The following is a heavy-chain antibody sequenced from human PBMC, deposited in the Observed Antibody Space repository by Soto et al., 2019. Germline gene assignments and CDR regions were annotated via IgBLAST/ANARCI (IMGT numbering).Heavy chain of an antibody. D-gene: IGHD3-22*01. Sequence: QVQLVQSGAEVKKPGASVKVSCKASGYTFTGYYMHWVRQAPGQGLEWMGWINPNSGGTNYAQKSQGRVTMTRDTSISTAYMELSRLRSDDTAVYYCARLYDSSGYYWGDYWGQGTLVTVSS. CDR1: GYTFTGYY. CDR3: ARLYDSSGYYWGDY. CDR2: INPNSGGT. V-gene: IGHV1-2*02. J-gene: IGHJ4*02.